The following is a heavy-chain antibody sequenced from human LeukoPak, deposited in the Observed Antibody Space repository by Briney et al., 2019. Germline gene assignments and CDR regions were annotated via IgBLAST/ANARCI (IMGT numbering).Heavy chain of an antibody. J-gene: IGHJ4*02. D-gene: IGHD3-22*01. CDR3: AKDASYYYDSSGLDY. Sequence: QPGGSLRLSCAASGFTFSSYAMSWVRQAPGKGLEWVSAISGSGGSTYYADSVKGRFTITRDNSKNTLYLQMNSPRAEDTAVYYCAKDASYYYDSSGLDYWGQGTLVTVSS. CDR2: ISGSGGST. V-gene: IGHV3-23*01. CDR1: GFTFSSYA.